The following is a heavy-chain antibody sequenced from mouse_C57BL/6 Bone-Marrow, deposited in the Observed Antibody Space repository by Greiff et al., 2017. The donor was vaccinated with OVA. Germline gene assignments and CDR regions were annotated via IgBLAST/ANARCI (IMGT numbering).Heavy chain of an antibody. V-gene: IGHV1-26*01. J-gene: IGHJ2*01. Sequence: DVKLQESGPELVKPGASVKISCKASGYTFTDYYMNWVKQSHGKSLEWIGDINPNNGGTSYNQKFKGKATLTVDKSSSTAYMELRSLTSEDSAVYYCAREYGSSWGYFDYWGQGTTLTVSS. CDR2: INPNNGGT. D-gene: IGHD1-1*01. CDR1: GYTFTDYY. CDR3: AREYGSSWGYFDY.